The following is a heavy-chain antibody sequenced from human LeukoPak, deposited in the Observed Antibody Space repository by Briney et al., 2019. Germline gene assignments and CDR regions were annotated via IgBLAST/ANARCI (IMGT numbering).Heavy chain of an antibody. CDR3: ERGAGPSSCYSAI. Sequence: SETLSLTCTVSGGSISSGSYYWGWIRQHPGKGLEWIGNIYYSGSTYYNPSLKSRVTISVDTSKNQFSLKLSSVTEADTAVYYCERGAGPSSCYSAIWGPGALVTVSS. D-gene: IGHD2-15*01. CDR2: IYYSGST. CDR1: GGSISSGSYY. J-gene: IGHJ2*01. V-gene: IGHV4-31*03.